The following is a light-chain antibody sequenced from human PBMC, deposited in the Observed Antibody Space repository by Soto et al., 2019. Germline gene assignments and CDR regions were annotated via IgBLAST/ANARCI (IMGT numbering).Light chain of an antibody. CDR2: AAS. CDR3: QQRSNWPSIT. CDR1: QSVSSY. Sequence: EIVLTQSPATLSLSPGERATLSCRASQSVSSYLAWYQQKPGQAPRLLIFAASTRATGIPARFSGSGSGTDFTLTISRLEPEDFAVYYCQQRSNWPSITFGQGTRLEIK. V-gene: IGKV3-11*01. J-gene: IGKJ5*01.